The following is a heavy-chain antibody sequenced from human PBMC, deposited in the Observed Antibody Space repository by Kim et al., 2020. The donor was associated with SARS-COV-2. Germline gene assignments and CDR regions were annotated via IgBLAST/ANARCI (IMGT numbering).Heavy chain of an antibody. CDR1: GFTFDDYA. Sequence: GGSLRLSCAASGFTFDDYAMHWVRQAPGKGLEWVSLISGDGGSTYYADSVKGRFTISRDNSKNSLYLQMNSLRTEDTALYYCAKDMYGEHNWNERDAFDIWGQGTMVTVSS. CDR3: AKDMYGEHNWNERDAFDI. D-gene: IGHD1-20*01. J-gene: IGHJ3*02. CDR2: ISGDGGST. V-gene: IGHV3-43*02.